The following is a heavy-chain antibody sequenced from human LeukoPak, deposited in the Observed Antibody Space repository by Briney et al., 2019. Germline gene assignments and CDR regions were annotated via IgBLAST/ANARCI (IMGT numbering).Heavy chain of an antibody. V-gene: IGHV3-74*01. CDR2: INTDGSST. CDR1: GFTFSNYW. CDR3: ARGTYGLRIDNWFDP. D-gene: IGHD1-26*01. Sequence: PGGSLRLSCAASGFTFSNYWMHWVRQAPGKGLVWVLRINTDGSSTSYADSVKGRFTISRDNAKNTLYLQMNNLRAEDTAVYYCARGTYGLRIDNWFDPWGQGTLVTVSS. J-gene: IGHJ5*02.